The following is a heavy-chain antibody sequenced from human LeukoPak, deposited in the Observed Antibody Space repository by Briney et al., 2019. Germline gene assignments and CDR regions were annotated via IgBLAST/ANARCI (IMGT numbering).Heavy chain of an antibody. D-gene: IGHD3-10*01. CDR3: AKDSSYYYGSENY. J-gene: IGHJ4*02. CDR2: ISYDGSNK. V-gene: IGHV3-30*18. Sequence: GGSLRLSCAASGFTFSNYGMHWVRQAPGKGLEWVAVISYDGSNKYYADSVKGRFTISRDNSKNTLYLQMNSLRAEDTAVYYCAKDSSYYYGSENYWGQGTLVTVSS. CDR1: GFTFSNYG.